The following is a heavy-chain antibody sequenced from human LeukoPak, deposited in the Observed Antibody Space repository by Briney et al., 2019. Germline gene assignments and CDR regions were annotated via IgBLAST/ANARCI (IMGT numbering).Heavy chain of an antibody. J-gene: IGHJ4*02. CDR3: AREPSSGYADY. D-gene: IGHD3-3*01. CDR2: ISAYNGNT. CDR1: GYTFISYG. V-gene: IGHV1-18*01. Sequence: ASVKVSCKASGYTFISYGISWVRQAPGQGPEWMGWISAYNGNTNYVQKLQGRVTMTTDTSTSTAYMELRSLRSDDTAVYYCAREPSSGYADYWGQGTLVTVSS.